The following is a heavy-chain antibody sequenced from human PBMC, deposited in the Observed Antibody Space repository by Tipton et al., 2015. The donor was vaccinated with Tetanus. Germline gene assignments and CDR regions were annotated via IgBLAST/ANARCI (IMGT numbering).Heavy chain of an antibody. Sequence: SLRLSCAASGFTFSSYGMHWVRQAPGKGLEWVAVISYDGSNKYYADSVKGRFTISRDNSKNTLYLQMNSLRAEDTAVYYCAKEGDILTGYLFDYWGQGTPVTVSS. CDR3: AKEGDILTGYLFDY. D-gene: IGHD3-9*01. V-gene: IGHV3-30*18. CDR1: GFTFSSYG. J-gene: IGHJ4*02. CDR2: ISYDGSNK.